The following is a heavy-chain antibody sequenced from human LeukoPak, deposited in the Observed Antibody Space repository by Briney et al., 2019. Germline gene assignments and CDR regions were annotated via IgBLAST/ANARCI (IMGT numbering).Heavy chain of an antibody. CDR1: GGSISSSSYY. Sequence: SETLSLTCTVSGGSISSSSYYWGWIRQPPGKGLEWIGSIYYSGSTYYNPSLKSRVTISVDTSKNQFSLKLSSVTAADTAVYYCARDADGTGTTDYWGQGTLVTVSS. CDR3: ARDADGTGTTDY. V-gene: IGHV4-39*07. D-gene: IGHD1-7*01. CDR2: IYYSGST. J-gene: IGHJ4*02.